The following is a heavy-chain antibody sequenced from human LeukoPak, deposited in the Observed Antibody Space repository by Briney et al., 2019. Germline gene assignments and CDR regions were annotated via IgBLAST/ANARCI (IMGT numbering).Heavy chain of an antibody. J-gene: IGHJ4*02. Sequence: GGSLRLSCAASGFTFSSYGMHWVRQAPGKGLEWVAFIRYDGSNKYYADSVKGRFTISRDNSKNTLYLQMNSLRAEDTAVYYCAKDSVEQQLVGFFNYWGQGTLVTVSS. V-gene: IGHV3-30*02. CDR3: AKDSVEQQLVGFFNY. CDR2: IRYDGSNK. D-gene: IGHD6-13*01. CDR1: GFTFSSYG.